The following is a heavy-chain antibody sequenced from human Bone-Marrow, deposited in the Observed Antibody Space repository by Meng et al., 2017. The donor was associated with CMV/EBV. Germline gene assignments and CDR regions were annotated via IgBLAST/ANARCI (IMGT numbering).Heavy chain of an antibody. CDR3: EKVAREARWGRGYFDY. Sequence: GVSTSGDYWNWIRQPPGKGLEWIGKINHSGSTNYNPARKGRVTITVDTARNKFSLKLNSVTAADKAVYYCEKVAREARWGRGYFDYWGQGALVTVSS. J-gene: IGHJ4*02. CDR2: INHSGST. V-gene: IGHV4-34*01. CDR1: GVSTSGDY. D-gene: IGHD3-16*01.